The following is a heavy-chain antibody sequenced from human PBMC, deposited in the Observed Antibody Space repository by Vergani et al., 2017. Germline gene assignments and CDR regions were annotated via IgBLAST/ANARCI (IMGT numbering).Heavy chain of an antibody. Sequence: EVQLVESGGGLVQPGGSLRLSCVASGFDFSDYYMSWIRQAPGKGLEWVANIKKQDGNDRYYVGSVKGRFTISRDNARKSLYLQMSSLRAEDTAMYYCARASATYGADYWGQGTLVTVSS. CDR1: GFDFSDYY. CDR2: IKKQDGNDR. D-gene: IGHD3-10*01. J-gene: IGHJ4*02. V-gene: IGHV3-7*01. CDR3: ARASATYGADY.